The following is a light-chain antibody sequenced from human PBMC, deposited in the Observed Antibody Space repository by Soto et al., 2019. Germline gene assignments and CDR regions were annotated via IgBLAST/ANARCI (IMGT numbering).Light chain of an antibody. CDR1: QSVGSK. CDR3: QQYDVWPALT. J-gene: IGKJ4*01. Sequence: EKVMTQSPVTLSVSPGERATLSCRASQSVGSKLAWYQQKPGQAPRLLIYGASNRATGIPVRFSGSGSGTEFILTISSLQSEDFAVYYCQQYDVWPALTFGGGTKVEIK. CDR2: GAS. V-gene: IGKV3-15*01.